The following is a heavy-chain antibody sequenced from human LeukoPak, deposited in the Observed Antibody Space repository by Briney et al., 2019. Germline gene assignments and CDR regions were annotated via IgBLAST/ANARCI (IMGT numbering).Heavy chain of an antibody. CDR2: IYPGDSDT. V-gene: IGHV5-51*01. CDR1: GYSFTSYW. CDR3: ARRRSAYYGGDCHDY. J-gene: IGHJ4*02. Sequence: GESLKISCKGSGYSFTSYWIGWVRQMPGKGLEWMGIIYPGDSDTRYSPSFQGQVTISADKSISTAYLQWSSLKASDTAMYYCARRRSAYYGGDCHDYWGQGTLVTVSS. D-gene: IGHD2-21*02.